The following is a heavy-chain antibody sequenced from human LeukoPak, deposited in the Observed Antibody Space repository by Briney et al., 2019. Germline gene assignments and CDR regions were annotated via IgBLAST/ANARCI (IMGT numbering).Heavy chain of an antibody. Sequence: SETLSLTCTVSGGSISSYFWSWIRQPPGKGLEWIGYLYYSGSTNYKPSLKSRVSISVDTSKKQFYLRLSSVTAADTVVYYCVRSNGFNDVFDIWGQGTMVTVSS. J-gene: IGHJ3*02. CDR2: LYYSGST. CDR3: VRSNGFNDVFDI. V-gene: IGHV4-59*01. D-gene: IGHD4-17*01. CDR1: GGSISSYF.